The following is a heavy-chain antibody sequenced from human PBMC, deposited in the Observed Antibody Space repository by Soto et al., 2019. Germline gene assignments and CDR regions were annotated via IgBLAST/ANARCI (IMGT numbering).Heavy chain of an antibody. D-gene: IGHD2-2*01. CDR1: GFTFSSYA. CDR2: ISGSGGST. CDR3: AKRVVPAAVYYYGMDV. V-gene: IGHV3-23*01. J-gene: IGHJ6*02. Sequence: PGGSLRLSCAASGFTFSSYAMSWVRQAPGKGLEWVSAISGSGGSTYYADSVKGRFTISRDNSKNTLYLQMNSLRAEDTAVYCCAKRVVPAAVYYYGMDVWGQGTTVTVSS.